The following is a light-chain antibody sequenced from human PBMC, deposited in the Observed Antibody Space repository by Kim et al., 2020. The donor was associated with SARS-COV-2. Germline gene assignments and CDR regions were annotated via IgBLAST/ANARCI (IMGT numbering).Light chain of an antibody. CDR3: QQYNSWLT. CDR2: GAS. CDR1: QSVSCN. Sequence: GERATRSRRDRQSVSCNLAWYQQKPGQAPRLLIYGASTRATGIPARFSGSGSGTEFTLTIGSLQSEDFAVYYCQQYNSWLTFGGGTKVDIK. V-gene: IGKV3-15*01. J-gene: IGKJ4*01.